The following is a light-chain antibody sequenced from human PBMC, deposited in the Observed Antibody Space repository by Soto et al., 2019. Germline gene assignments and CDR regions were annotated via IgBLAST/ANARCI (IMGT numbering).Light chain of an antibody. V-gene: IGLV2-14*01. CDR1: XXXIGXXXX. J-gene: IGLJ1*01. CDR2: EVS. CDR3: TSFAPGRIYV. Sequence: QSVLTQPASVSGSPGQSITISCSGTXXXIGXXXXXXXXXXXXXXXXXXXXYEVSHRFSGLSYRFSGSKSGNTASLTISGLQAEDEGDYYCTSFAPGRIYVFGSGTKVTVL.